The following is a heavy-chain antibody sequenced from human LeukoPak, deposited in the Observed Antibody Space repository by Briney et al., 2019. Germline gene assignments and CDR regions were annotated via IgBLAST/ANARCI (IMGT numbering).Heavy chain of an antibody. CDR1: GFTFSSYA. V-gene: IGHV3-23*01. CDR3: AKDTADTAMVFDY. D-gene: IGHD5-18*01. J-gene: IGHJ4*02. CDR2: ISGGGRST. Sequence: GGSLRLSCAASGFTFSSYAMGWVRQAPGKGLEWVSAISGGGRSTYNADSVKGRFTISRDNSKNTLYLQVNSLRAEDTAVYYCAKDTADTAMVFDYWGQGTLVTVSS.